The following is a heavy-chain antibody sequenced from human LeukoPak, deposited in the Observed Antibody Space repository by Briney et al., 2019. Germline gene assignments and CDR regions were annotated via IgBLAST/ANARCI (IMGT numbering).Heavy chain of an antibody. J-gene: IGHJ4*02. Sequence: ASVKVSCKASGYTFTSYGISWVRQAPGQGLEWMGWISAYNGNTNYAQKLQGRVTMTTDTSTSTAYMELGSLRSDDTAVYYCAREASVDIVATIYYFDYWGQGTLVTVSS. V-gene: IGHV1-18*01. D-gene: IGHD5-12*01. CDR3: AREASVDIVATIYYFDY. CDR1: GYTFTSYG. CDR2: ISAYNGNT.